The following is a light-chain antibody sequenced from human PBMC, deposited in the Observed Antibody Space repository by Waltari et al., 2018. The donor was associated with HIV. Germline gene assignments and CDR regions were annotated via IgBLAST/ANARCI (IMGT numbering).Light chain of an antibody. J-gene: IGLJ1*01. CDR3: SSYTRSRILV. CDR1: SSDIGDYDS. V-gene: IGLV2-14*03. CDR2: DVV. Sequence: QSALTQSASVSGSHGQSVTISCSATSSDIGDYDSVSWYQQHPGNAPKLILYDVVTRPSWFSKRFSGSKSGTTASLPISGLQAEDEADYYCSSYTRSRILVFGPGTKVTVL.